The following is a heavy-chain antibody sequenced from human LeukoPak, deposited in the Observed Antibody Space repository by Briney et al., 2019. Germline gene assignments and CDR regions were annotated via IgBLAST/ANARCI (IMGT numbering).Heavy chain of an antibody. J-gene: IGHJ6*02. CDR3: ATYTNWVAGDV. CDR1: GFTFSKSW. V-gene: IGHV3-7*01. D-gene: IGHD1-1*01. CDR2: IQDDGSVK. Sequence: GGSLRLSCAASGFTFSKSWMSWVRQAPGQGLEWVAAIQDDGSVKDYVDSVKGRFTISRDDAKNSLYLQMNSLRAEDTAVYYCATYTNWVAGDVWGQGTTVSVSS.